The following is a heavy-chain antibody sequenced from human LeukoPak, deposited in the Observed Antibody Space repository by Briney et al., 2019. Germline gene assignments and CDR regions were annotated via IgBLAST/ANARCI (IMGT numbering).Heavy chain of an antibody. Sequence: SETLSLTCAVYGGSFSGYYWSWIRQPPGKGLEWIGEINHSGSTNYNPSLKSRVTISVDTSKNQFSLKLSSVTAADTAVYYCARGWGNWNHRWFDPWGQGTLVTVSS. CDR1: GGSFSGYY. V-gene: IGHV4-34*01. J-gene: IGHJ5*02. CDR2: INHSGST. CDR3: ARGWGNWNHRWFDP. D-gene: IGHD1-14*01.